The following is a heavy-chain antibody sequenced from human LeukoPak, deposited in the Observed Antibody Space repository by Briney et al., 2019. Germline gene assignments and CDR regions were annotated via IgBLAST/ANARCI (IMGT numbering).Heavy chain of an antibody. CDR2: IYYSGST. CDR1: GGSISSSSYY. V-gene: IGHV4-39*01. Sequence: SETLSLTCIVSGGSISSSSYYWGCIRQPPGKGLEWIGSIYYSGSTYYNPSLKSRVTISVDTSKNQFTLKLSSVTAADTAVYYCARLAPMVRGVITLTYFDYWGQGTLVTVSS. CDR3: ARLAPMVRGVITLTYFDY. D-gene: IGHD3-10*01. J-gene: IGHJ4*02.